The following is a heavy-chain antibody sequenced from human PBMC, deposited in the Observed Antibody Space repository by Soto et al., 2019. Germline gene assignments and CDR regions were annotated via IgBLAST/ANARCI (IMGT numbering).Heavy chain of an antibody. D-gene: IGHD1-20*01. CDR1: GFTFSSYG. CDR2: ISYDGSNK. Sequence: GGSLRLSCAASGFTFSSYGMHWVRQAPGKGLEWVAVISYDGSNKYYADSVKGRFTISRDNSKNTLYLQMNSLRAEDTAVYYCVNDNWNDDAHGMDVWGQGTTVTVSS. CDR3: VNDNWNDDAHGMDV. V-gene: IGHV3-30*18. J-gene: IGHJ6*02.